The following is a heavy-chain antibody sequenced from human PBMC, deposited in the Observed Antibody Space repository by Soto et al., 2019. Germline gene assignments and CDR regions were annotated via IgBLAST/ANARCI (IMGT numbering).Heavy chain of an antibody. CDR1: GGSISCSSYY. CDR2: IYYSGST. CDR3: ARTRAGRGTHNWFDP. D-gene: IGHD3-16*01. V-gene: IGHV4-39*01. J-gene: IGHJ5*02. Sequence: QLQLQESGPGLVKPSETLSLTCTVSGGSISCSSYYWGWIRQPPGKGLEWIGSIYYSGSTYYNPSLKSRVTISVDTSKNQFSLKLSSVTAADTAVYYCARTRAGRGTHNWFDPWGQGTLVTVSS.